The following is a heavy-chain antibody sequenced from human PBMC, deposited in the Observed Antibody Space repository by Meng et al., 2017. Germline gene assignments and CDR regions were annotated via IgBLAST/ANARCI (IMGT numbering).Heavy chain of an antibody. CDR2: IYHNGQT. J-gene: IGHJ5*02. CDR3: ARDGGVTHIP. D-gene: IGHD2-8*02. V-gene: IGHV4-4*02. Sequence: PLQWSGAGLVKSSASLSLPCAFSLTSISTSNWGSWIRKSPGEGLEWIGAIYHNGQTNYNPSLKSRVSMSVDESKNEFSLNLKSVTAADTAVYYCARDGGVTHIPWGQGVLVTVSS. CDR1: LTSISTSNW.